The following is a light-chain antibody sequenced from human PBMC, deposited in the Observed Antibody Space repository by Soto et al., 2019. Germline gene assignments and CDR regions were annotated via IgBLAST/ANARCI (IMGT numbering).Light chain of an antibody. CDR1: QDISSA. V-gene: IGKV1D-13*01. CDR3: QQFKNYPRT. CDR2: GAS. Sequence: AIQLTQSPSSLSASVGDRVTITCRASQDISSALVWYQQKPGKAPKLLIYGASSLESGVPSRFSGGGSGTDFTLTIRNLQPEDCATYHCQQFKNYPRTFGQGTKLEIK. J-gene: IGKJ2*01.